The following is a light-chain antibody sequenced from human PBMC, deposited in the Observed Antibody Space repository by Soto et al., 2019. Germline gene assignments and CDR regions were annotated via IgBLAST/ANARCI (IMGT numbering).Light chain of an antibody. CDR1: QSVSSN. V-gene: IGKV3-15*01. J-gene: IGKJ2*01. CDR2: GAS. CDR3: QQYNNWPPYT. Sequence: EIVMTQSPATLSVSPGERATLSCRASQSVSSNLAWYQQKPGQAPRLLIYGASTRATGIPARFSGSGSGTXXXXXXXSLQSEDFAVYYCQQYNNWPPYTFGQGTKLEIK.